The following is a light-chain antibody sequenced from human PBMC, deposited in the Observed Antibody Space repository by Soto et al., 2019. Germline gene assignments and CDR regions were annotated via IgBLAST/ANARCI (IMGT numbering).Light chain of an antibody. CDR1: QSVSSN. CDR3: QQYSTWPPIT. CDR2: GAS. V-gene: IGKV3-15*01. Sequence: EVVMTQSQATLSVSPGERATLSCSASQSVSSNLAWYQQKPGQAPRLLIYGASTRATGIPARFSGSGSWTEFTLTISSLQSEDFAVYYCQQYSTWPPITFGQGTRLEIK. J-gene: IGKJ5*01.